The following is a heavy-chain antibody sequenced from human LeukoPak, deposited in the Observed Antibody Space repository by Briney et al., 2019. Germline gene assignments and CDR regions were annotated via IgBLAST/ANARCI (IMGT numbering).Heavy chain of an antibody. D-gene: IGHD6-13*01. J-gene: IGHJ3*02. CDR3: AKAYAGTGPGGAFDI. V-gene: IGHV3-23*01. Sequence: GGSLRLSCAASGFTFSSYAMSWVRQAPGKGLEWVSSISGSSGSTYYADSVKGRFTISRDNSKNTLHLPMNSLRAEDTAVYYCAKAYAGTGPGGAFDIWGQGTMVTVSS. CDR1: GFTFSSYA. CDR2: ISGSSGST.